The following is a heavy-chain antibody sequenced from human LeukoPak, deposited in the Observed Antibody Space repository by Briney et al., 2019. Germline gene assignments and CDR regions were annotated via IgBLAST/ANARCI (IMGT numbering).Heavy chain of an antibody. CDR2: ISSSGSTI. Sequence: GGSLRLSCAASGFTFSSYEMNWVRQAPGKGLEWVSYISSSGSTIYYADSVKGRFTISRDNAKNSLYLQMNSLRVEDTAVYYCARVAKYYYGSETYYFFEHWGQGTPVTASS. D-gene: IGHD3-10*01. J-gene: IGHJ4*02. V-gene: IGHV3-48*03. CDR1: GFTFSSYE. CDR3: ARVAKYYYGSETYYFFEH.